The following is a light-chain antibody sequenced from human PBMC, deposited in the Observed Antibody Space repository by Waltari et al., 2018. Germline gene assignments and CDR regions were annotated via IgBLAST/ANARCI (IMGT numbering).Light chain of an antibody. CDR2: EVT. CDR3: SSYTTTTTLGDVV. J-gene: IGLJ2*01. CDR1: NSDIGAYDY. V-gene: IGLV2-14*01. Sequence: QSALTQPASVSGSPGQSITIYCTGTNSDIGAYDYVSWSQQPPGNAPKLIIYEVTHRPSGVSRRFSGSKSGNTASLTISGLQAEDEADYYCSSYTTTTTLGDVVFGGGTKLTVL.